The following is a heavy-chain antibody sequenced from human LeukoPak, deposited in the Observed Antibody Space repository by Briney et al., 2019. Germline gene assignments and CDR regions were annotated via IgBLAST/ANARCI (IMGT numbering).Heavy chain of an antibody. Sequence: SETLSLTCSVFGGSISSYYWTWIRQPPGKGLEWIGYIHYTGTTNYNPSLKSRVTMSLDTSKNQFSLKLNSVTAADTAVYYCARSDYADSEYDYWGQGTLVTVSS. CDR3: ARSDYADSEYDY. CDR2: IHYTGTT. J-gene: IGHJ4*02. CDR1: GGSISSYY. V-gene: IGHV4-59*01. D-gene: IGHD4-17*01.